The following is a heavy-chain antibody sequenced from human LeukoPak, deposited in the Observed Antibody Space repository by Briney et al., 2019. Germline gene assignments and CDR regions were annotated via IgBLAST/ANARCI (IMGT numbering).Heavy chain of an antibody. CDR2: INSDGSST. CDR3: ARDRKSGLLPRDY. CDR1: GFTFSSYW. J-gene: IGHJ4*02. Sequence: PGGSLRLSCAASGFTFSSYWMHWVRQAPGEGLVWVSRINSDGSSTSYADSVKGRFTISRDNAKNTLYLQMNSLRAEDTAVYYCARDRKSGLLPRDYWGQGTLVTVSS. D-gene: IGHD3-22*01. V-gene: IGHV3-74*01.